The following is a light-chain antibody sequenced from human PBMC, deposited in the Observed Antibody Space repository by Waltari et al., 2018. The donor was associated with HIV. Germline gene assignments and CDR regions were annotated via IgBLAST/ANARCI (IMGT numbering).Light chain of an antibody. CDR3: QPHSSLPLP. Sequence: TVLTQSPATLSLSPGKGGTRSCSASQSVSSYLAWYQQKPGQSPRLLIYDASNRATGTPARFIGSGSGKDFTLTISSLEPDDFAVYSCQPHSSLPLPFGAGPKV. CDR1: QSVSSY. CDR2: DAS. J-gene: IGKJ4*01. V-gene: IGKV3-11*01.